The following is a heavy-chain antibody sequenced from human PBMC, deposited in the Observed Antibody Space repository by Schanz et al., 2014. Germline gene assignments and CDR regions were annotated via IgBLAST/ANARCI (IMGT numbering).Heavy chain of an antibody. V-gene: IGHV3-23*01. CDR3: AYYDVLTGFDY. CDR2: ITTGGNT. J-gene: IGHJ4*02. CDR1: GFTFSTYA. D-gene: IGHD3-9*01. Sequence: QLLESGGGLVQPGGSLRLSCSASGFTFSTYAMSWARQTPGKGLEWVSSITTGGNTYYRDSVKGRFTISRDNSKNTLYLQINNLRAEDTAVYYCAYYDVLTGFDYWGQGTQVTVSS.